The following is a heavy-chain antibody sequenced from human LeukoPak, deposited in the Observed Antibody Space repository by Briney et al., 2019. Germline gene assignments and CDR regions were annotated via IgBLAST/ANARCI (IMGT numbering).Heavy chain of an antibody. CDR1: GYTFTYYV. Sequence: ASVKVSCKTSGYTFTYYVISWVRQAPGQGLEWMGWINAYNGNTNDAQKFQGRVTMTPDTSTSTAYMELRSLRSDDTAVYYCARGEKPYDYWGQGTLVSVCS. CDR3: ARGEKPYDY. J-gene: IGHJ4*02. V-gene: IGHV1-18*01. CDR2: INAYNGNT. D-gene: IGHD1-26*01.